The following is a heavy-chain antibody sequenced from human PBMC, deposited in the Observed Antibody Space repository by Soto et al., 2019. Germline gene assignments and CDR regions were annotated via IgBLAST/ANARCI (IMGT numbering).Heavy chain of an antibody. CDR1: GFAFNMYA. J-gene: IGHJ4*02. V-gene: IGHV3-23*01. CDR3: AKDRNHYGSGSYFDY. CDR2: ISGSADST. D-gene: IGHD3-10*01. Sequence: GGSLRLSCAASGFAFNMYAMSWVRQAPGKGLEWVSVISGSADSTNYADSVKGRFTISRDNSKNTVYLQMNSLRVEDTAVYYCAKDRNHYGSGSYFDYWGQGTLVTVSS.